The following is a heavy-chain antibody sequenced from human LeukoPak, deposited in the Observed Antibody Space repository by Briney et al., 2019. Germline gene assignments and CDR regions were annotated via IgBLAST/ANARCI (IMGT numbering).Heavy chain of an antibody. Sequence: PSETLSLSCSVSGGSISDYHWSWIRQPPGKGLEYIGYIYNSGRTFYNPSLKSRVTISADTSKKQFSLKLSSVTAADTAVYYCARFAYCGGHCWYYFDYWGQGSLVTVSS. D-gene: IGHD2-21*02. J-gene: IGHJ4*02. CDR2: IYNSGRT. CDR1: GGSISDYH. CDR3: ARFAYCGGHCWYYFDY. V-gene: IGHV4-59*01.